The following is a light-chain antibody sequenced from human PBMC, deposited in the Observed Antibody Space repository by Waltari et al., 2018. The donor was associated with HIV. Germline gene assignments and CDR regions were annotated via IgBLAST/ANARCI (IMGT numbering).Light chain of an antibody. CDR1: ALSKKY. CDR2: EDT. J-gene: IGLJ2*01. Sequence: SYELTQPPSVSVSPGQTARITCSGDALSKKYAYWYQQKSDQAPVLVIYEDTKRPPGIPERFSGSSSGTMATLTVSGAQVEDEADYYCYSTDSSANHRVFGGGTKLTVL. CDR3: YSTDSSANHRV. V-gene: IGLV3-10*01.